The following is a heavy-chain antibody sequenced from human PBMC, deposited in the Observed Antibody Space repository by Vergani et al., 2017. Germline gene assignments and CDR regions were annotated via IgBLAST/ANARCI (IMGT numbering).Heavy chain of an antibody. Sequence: EVQLLESGGDLVQPGGSLRLSCAASGFTFNHYAMNWVRQAPGKGLEWVSGISGSGGSTYYAGSVKGRFTISRDSSKNTLYLQMNSLSAGDTAVYYCAKANPRNSGYDYLYNYHAMDVWGQGTTVTVSS. J-gene: IGHJ6*02. CDR1: GFTFNHYA. CDR3: AKANPRNSGYDYLYNYHAMDV. D-gene: IGHD5-12*01. V-gene: IGHV3-23*01. CDR2: ISGSGGST.